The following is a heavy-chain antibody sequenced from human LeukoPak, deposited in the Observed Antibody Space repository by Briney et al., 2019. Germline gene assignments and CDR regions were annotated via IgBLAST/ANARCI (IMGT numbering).Heavy chain of an antibody. CDR2: ISGRDAST. V-gene: IGHV3-23*01. D-gene: IGHD1-26*01. Sequence: GGSLRLSCTASGITFSIYAMNWVRQAPGKGLEWVSAISGRDASTYYADSVKGRFTISRDDSKNTLYLQMNSLRDEDTAVYFCAKDSGSKGYYPFDYWVQGTLVTVSA. CDR3: AKDSGSKGYYPFDY. J-gene: IGHJ4*02. CDR1: GITFSIYA.